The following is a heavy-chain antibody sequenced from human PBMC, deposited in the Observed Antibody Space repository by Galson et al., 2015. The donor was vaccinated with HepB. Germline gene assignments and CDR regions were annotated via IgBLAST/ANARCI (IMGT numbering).Heavy chain of an antibody. CDR1: GYTFTSNG. Sequence: SVKVSCKASGYTFTSNGISWLRQAPGQGLEWMGWNSAYNGNTNYAQKLQGRVTMTTATSTSTAYMELRSLRSDATAVYYCARRSWNDVARSDYWGQGTLVTVSS. CDR3: ARRSWNDVARSDY. D-gene: IGHD1-1*01. CDR2: NSAYNGNT. J-gene: IGHJ4*02. V-gene: IGHV1-18*04.